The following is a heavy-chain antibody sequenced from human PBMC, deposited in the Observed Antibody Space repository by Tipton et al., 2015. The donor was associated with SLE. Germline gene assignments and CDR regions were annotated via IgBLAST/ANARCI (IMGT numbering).Heavy chain of an antibody. CDR2: INWNGGST. J-gene: IGHJ2*01. CDR1: GFTFDDYG. D-gene: IGHD6-6*01. V-gene: IGHV3-20*04. CDR3: ARDDPSYWYFDL. Sequence: SLRLSCAASGFTFDDYGMSWVRQAPGKGLEWVSGINWNGGSTGYADSVKGRFSISRDNAKNSLYLQMNSLRAEDTALYYCARDDPSYWYFDLWGRGTLVTVS.